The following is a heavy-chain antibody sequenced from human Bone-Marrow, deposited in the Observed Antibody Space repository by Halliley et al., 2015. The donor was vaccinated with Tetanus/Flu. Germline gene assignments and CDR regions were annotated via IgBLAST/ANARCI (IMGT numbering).Heavy chain of an antibody. V-gene: IGHV4-31*03. Sequence: TLSLTCTVSGGSISSSGYYWSWIRQPPGKGLEWIGCIYYSGTTYYNPSLKSRVTISVDTSKNQFSLKLNSVTAADTAVYYCARDGRGYARFDPWGQGTLVTVSS. CDR2: IYYSGTT. D-gene: IGHD6-25*01. CDR3: ARDGRGYARFDP. J-gene: IGHJ5*02. CDR1: GGSISSSGYY.